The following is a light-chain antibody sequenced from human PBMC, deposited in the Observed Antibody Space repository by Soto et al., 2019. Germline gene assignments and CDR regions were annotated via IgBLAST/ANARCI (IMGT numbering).Light chain of an antibody. CDR3: QQCNSWPLT. CDR2: GAS. J-gene: IGKJ4*01. Sequence: EIVMTQSPATLSVSPGERATLSCRASQSVSSNLAWYQQKPGQAPMLFIYGASNRAAGIPARFSGSGSGTEFTLTISSLQSEDFAVYYCQQCNSWPLTFGGGTKVEIK. CDR1: QSVSSN. V-gene: IGKV3-15*01.